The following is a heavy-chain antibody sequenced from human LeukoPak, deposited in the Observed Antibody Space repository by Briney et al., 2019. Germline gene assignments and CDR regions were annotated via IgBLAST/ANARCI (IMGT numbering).Heavy chain of an antibody. Sequence: PGRSLRLSCAASGFTFSSYGMHWVRQAPGKGLEWVAVIWSDGSNKYYADSVKGRFTISRDNSKNTLYLQMNGLRAEDTAVYFCARFSGYSYFDYWGQGTLVTVSS. CDR3: ARFSGYSYFDY. CDR1: GFTFSSYG. CDR2: IWSDGSNK. D-gene: IGHD3-22*01. J-gene: IGHJ4*02. V-gene: IGHV3-33*01.